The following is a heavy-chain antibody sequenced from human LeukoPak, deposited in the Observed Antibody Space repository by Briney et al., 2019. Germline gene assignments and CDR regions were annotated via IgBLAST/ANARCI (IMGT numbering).Heavy chain of an antibody. CDR1: GGSISSSSYY. D-gene: IGHD3-22*01. CDR2: IYYSENT. J-gene: IGHJ4*02. V-gene: IGHV4-39*07. CDR3: ARLRRGKYYYDSSGQPY. Sequence: PSETLSLTCTVSGGSISSSSYYWGWIRQPPGKGPEWIGSIYYSENTYYKPSLKSRVTISVDTSKNQFSLKLSSVTAADTAVYYCARLRRGKYYYDSSGQPYWGQGTLVTVSS.